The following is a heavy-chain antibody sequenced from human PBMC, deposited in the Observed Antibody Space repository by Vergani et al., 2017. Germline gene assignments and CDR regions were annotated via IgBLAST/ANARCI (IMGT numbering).Heavy chain of an antibody. CDR3: ARDSGDYYDSRGSGYFDY. D-gene: IGHD3-22*01. CDR2: IIPIFGTA. V-gene: IGHV1-69*18. Sequence: QVQLVQSGAEVKKPGSSVKVSCKASGGTFSSYAISWVRQAPGQGLEWMGRIIPIFGTANYAQKFQGRVTITADESTSTAYMELSSLRSEDTAVYYCARDSGDYYDSRGSGYFDYWGQGTLVTVSS. J-gene: IGHJ4*02. CDR1: GGTFSSYA.